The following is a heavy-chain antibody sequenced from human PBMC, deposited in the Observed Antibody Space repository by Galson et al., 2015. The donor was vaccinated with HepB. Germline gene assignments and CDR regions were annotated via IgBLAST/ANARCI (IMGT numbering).Heavy chain of an antibody. J-gene: IGHJ5*02. V-gene: IGHV3-23*01. CDR3: ATSDYDNFGPLGWFDP. CDR2: ISGRGVGT. Sequence: SLRLSCAASGFTFINYAMSWVRQAPGKGLEWVSSISGRGVGTTYYAVSVKGRFTISRDNSKNTLYLQMNSLRVEDTAVYYCATSDYDNFGPLGWFDPWGQGTQVTVAS. D-gene: IGHD4-11*01. CDR1: GFTFINYA.